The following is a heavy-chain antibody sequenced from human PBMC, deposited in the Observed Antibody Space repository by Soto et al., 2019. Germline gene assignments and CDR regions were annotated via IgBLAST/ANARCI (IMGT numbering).Heavy chain of an antibody. J-gene: IGHJ4*02. D-gene: IGHD6-19*01. CDR2: VYYTGST. CDR3: ARSVAVPGAHIDY. V-gene: IGHV4-59*01. Sequence: SETLSLTCSVSGGSISVSYWSWIRHSPGKGLEWLGYVYYTGSTNYSPSLRSRVSISVDTSKNEFSLRLSSVTAADTAVYFCARSVAVPGAHIDYWGQGTQVTVSS. CDR1: GGSISVSY.